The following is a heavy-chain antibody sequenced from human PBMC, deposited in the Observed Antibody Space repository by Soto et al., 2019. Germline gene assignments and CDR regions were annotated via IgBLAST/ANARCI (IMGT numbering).Heavy chain of an antibody. J-gene: IGHJ4*02. Sequence: ASVKVSCKASGGTFSSYAISWVRQAPGQGLEWMGGIIPIFGTANYAQKFQGRVTITADKSTSTAYMELSSLRSEDTAVYYCARTLYNWNYDYWGQGTLVTVSS. CDR1: GGTFSSYA. CDR3: ARTLYNWNYDY. CDR2: IIPIFGTA. D-gene: IGHD1-20*01. V-gene: IGHV1-69*06.